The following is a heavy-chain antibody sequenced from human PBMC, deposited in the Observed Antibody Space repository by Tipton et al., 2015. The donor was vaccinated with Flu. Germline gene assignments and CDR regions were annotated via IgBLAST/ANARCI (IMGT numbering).Heavy chain of an antibody. D-gene: IGHD3-3*01. J-gene: IGHJ4*02. CDR1: GGSISSSSYY. V-gene: IGHV4-61*05. CDR2: IYYSGST. Sequence: TLSLTCTVSGGSISSSSYYWGWIRQPPGKGLEWIGYIYYSGSTNYNPSLKSRVTISVDTSKNQFSLKLSSVTAADTAVYYCARSQRFLDYYFDYWGQGTLVTVSS. CDR3: ARSQRFLDYYFDY.